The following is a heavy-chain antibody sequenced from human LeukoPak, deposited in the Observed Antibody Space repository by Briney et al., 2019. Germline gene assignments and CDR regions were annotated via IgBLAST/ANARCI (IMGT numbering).Heavy chain of an antibody. CDR3: ARDESIAGPTTADY. J-gene: IGHJ4*02. CDR1: GFTFSSFW. Sequence: GGSLSPACAASGFTFSSFWMHWVRQAPGKGPVWVSRINTDGSNTIYADSVKGRFTISRDNAKNTLFLQMNSLRAEDTAVYYCARDESIAGPTTADYWGQGALVSVSS. CDR2: INTDGSNT. V-gene: IGHV3-74*01. D-gene: IGHD1-26*01.